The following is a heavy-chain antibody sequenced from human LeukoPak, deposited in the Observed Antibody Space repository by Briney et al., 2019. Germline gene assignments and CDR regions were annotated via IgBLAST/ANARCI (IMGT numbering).Heavy chain of an antibody. D-gene: IGHD4-11*01. CDR3: ARQRSPVTYFDY. V-gene: IGHV4-59*08. Sequence: PSETLSLTCTVSGGSISSYYWSWIRQPPGKGLEWIGYIYYSGSTNYNPSLKSRVTISVDTSKNQFSLKLSSVTAADTAVYYCARQRSPVTYFDYWGQGTLVTVSS. J-gene: IGHJ4*02. CDR1: GGSISSYY. CDR2: IYYSGST.